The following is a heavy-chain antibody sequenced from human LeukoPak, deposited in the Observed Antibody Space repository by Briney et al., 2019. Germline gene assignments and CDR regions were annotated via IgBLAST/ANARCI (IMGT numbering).Heavy chain of an antibody. J-gene: IGHJ6*03. D-gene: IGHD3-10*01. CDR2: IYYSGST. Sequence: SSETLSLTCTVSGGSISSYYWSWIRQPPGKGLEWIGYIYYSGSTNYNPSLKSRVTISVDTSKNQFSLKLSSVTAADTAVYYCARGTGSGSYFHYYYYMDVWGKGTTVTVSS. CDR1: GGSISSYY. CDR3: ARGTGSGSYFHYYYYMDV. V-gene: IGHV4-59*01.